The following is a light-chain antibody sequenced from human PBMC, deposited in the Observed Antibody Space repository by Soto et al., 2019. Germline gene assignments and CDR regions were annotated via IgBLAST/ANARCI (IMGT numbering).Light chain of an antibody. Sequence: DIQMTQSPSSVSASVGDRVTIPCRASQAISTWLAWYQKKPGKAPKLLIYAASNLQTGVPSRFSGSGSGTDFTLTISSLQPEDFATYYCQQANSFPRTFGQGTKVEI. J-gene: IGKJ1*01. CDR2: AAS. CDR3: QQANSFPRT. V-gene: IGKV1D-12*01. CDR1: QAISTW.